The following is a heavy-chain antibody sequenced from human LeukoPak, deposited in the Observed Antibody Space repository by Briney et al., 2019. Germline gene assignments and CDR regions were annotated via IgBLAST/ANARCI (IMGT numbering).Heavy chain of an antibody. CDR3: AKVTGDYYDTSGAFDY. CDR1: GFIFSSYG. Sequence: QPGGSLRLSCAASGFIFSSYGMHWVRQAPGKGLEWVARIWHDGSNYEYADSVKGRFTISRDNSKNKLYLQMNSLRAEDTAIYYCAKVTGDYYDTSGAFDYWGQGTLVTVSS. J-gene: IGHJ4*02. V-gene: IGHV3-33*06. CDR2: IWHDGSNY. D-gene: IGHD3-22*01.